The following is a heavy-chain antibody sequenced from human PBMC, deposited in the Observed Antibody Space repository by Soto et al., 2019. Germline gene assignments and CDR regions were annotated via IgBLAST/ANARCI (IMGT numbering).Heavy chain of an antibody. J-gene: IGHJ6*02. D-gene: IGHD3-10*01. V-gene: IGHV4-34*01. Sequence: KTSETLSLTCAVYGGSFSGYYWSWIRQPPGKGLEWIGEINHSGSTNYNPSLKSRVTISVDTSKNQFSLKLSSVTAADTAVYYCARGRNYYGSGSYSPYYYYGMDVWGQGTTVTVSS. CDR1: GGSFSGYY. CDR3: ARGRNYYGSGSYSPYYYYGMDV. CDR2: INHSGST.